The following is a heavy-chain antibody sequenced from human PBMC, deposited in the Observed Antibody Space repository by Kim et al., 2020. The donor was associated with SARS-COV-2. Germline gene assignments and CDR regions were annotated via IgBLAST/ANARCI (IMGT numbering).Heavy chain of an antibody. V-gene: IGHV4-59*01. J-gene: IGHJ4*02. CDR3: ARGGHSYGFVSYFDY. CDR1: GGSISSYY. D-gene: IGHD5-18*01. CDR2: IYYSGST. Sequence: SETLSLTCTVSGGSISSYYWSWIRQPPGKGLEWIGYIYYSGSTNYNPSLKSRVTISVDTSKNQFSLKLSSVTAADTAVYYCARGGHSYGFVSYFDYWGQGTLVTVSS.